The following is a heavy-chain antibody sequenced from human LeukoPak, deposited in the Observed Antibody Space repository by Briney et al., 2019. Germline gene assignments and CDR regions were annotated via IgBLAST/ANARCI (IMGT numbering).Heavy chain of an antibody. CDR3: AREDLLRYFDWFWFDP. Sequence: ASVRVSCKASGYTFTGYYMHWVRQAPGQGLEWMGWINPNSGGTNYAQKFQGRVTMTRDTSISTAYMELSRLRSDDTAVYYCAREDLLRYFDWFWFDPWGQGTLVTVSS. D-gene: IGHD3-9*01. J-gene: IGHJ5*02. V-gene: IGHV1-2*02. CDR2: INPNSGGT. CDR1: GYTFTGYY.